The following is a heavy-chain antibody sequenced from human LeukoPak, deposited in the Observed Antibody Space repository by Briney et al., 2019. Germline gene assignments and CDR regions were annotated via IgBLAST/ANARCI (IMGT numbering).Heavy chain of an antibody. D-gene: IGHD3-22*01. Sequence: PSETLSLTCSVSGGSISSGTYYWTWIRQPAGKGLEWIGRIYTSGSTNYNPSLKSRVTISVDTSNNQFSLILSSVTAADTATYYCARELDYYDSSGYYYVRWFDPWGQGTLVTVSS. CDR1: GGSISSGTYY. J-gene: IGHJ5*02. CDR2: IYTSGST. CDR3: ARELDYYDSSGYYYVRWFDP. V-gene: IGHV4-61*02.